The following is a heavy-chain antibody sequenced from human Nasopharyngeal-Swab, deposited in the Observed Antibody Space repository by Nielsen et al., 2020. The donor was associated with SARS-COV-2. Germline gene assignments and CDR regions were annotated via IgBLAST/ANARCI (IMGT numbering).Heavy chain of an antibody. CDR2: IYSGGST. V-gene: IGHV3-53*01. CDR3: ARDPPHYDILTGYSPGGVDV. Sequence: VRQAPGKGLEWDSVIYSGGSTYYADSVKGRFTISRDNSKNTLYLQMNSLRAEDTAVYYCARDPPHYDILTGYSPGGVDVWGQGTTVTVSS. D-gene: IGHD3-9*01. J-gene: IGHJ6*02.